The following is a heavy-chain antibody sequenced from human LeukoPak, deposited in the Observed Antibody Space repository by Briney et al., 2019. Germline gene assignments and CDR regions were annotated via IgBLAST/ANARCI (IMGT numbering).Heavy chain of an antibody. CDR1: GGSISGFY. D-gene: IGHD4-23*01. CDR3: ARFNVVRNYFDY. V-gene: IGHV4-59*01. J-gene: IGHJ4*02. Sequence: SETLSLTCTVSGGSISGFYWNWIRQPPGKGLEWIGYVYYSGNTNYNPSLKSRVTISLDTSKNQFSLKLRSVTAADTAVYYCARFNVVRNYFDYWGQGTLVTVSS. CDR2: VYYSGNT.